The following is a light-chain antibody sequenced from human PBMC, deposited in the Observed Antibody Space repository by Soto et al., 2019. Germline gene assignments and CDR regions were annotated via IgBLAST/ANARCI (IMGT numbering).Light chain of an antibody. Sequence: QSALTQPASVSGSPGQPITISCTGTSSDVGGYNYVSWYQQHPGKAPKLMIYEVSNRPSGVSNRFSDSKSGNTASLTISGLQAEDEADYFCSSFTSSSTRVFGGGTQLTV. J-gene: IGLJ2*01. CDR1: SSDVGGYNY. CDR3: SSFTSSSTRV. V-gene: IGLV2-14*01. CDR2: EVS.